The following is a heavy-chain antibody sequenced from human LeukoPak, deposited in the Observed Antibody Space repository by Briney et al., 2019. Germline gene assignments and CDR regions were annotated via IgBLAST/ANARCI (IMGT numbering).Heavy chain of an antibody. CDR1: GGSINNYY. D-gene: IGHD5-12*01. CDR2: IYYSGRT. J-gene: IGHJ4*02. Sequence: SETLSLTCTVSGGSINNYYWSWIRQPPGKGLEWIGYIYYSGRTNYNPSLKSRLTISVDTSKNQFSLELTSATAADTAVYYCARVGQRSGYDLGIDYWGQGTLVTVSS. V-gene: IGHV4-59*01. CDR3: ARVGQRSGYDLGIDY.